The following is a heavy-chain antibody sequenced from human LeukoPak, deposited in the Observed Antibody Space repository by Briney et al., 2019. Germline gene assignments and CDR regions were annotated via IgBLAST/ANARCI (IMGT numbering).Heavy chain of an antibody. Sequence: ASVKVSCKVSGYTLTEISMHWVRQAPGQGLEWMGGFNPEDVETICARSFQGRLTVTEDTSTDTAYMELSSLRAEDTAMYYCATEIVGYGDVHYFDSWGQGTLVTVSS. V-gene: IGHV1-24*01. CDR3: ATEIVGYGDVHYFDS. CDR2: FNPEDVET. CDR1: GYTLTEIS. D-gene: IGHD4-17*01. J-gene: IGHJ4*02.